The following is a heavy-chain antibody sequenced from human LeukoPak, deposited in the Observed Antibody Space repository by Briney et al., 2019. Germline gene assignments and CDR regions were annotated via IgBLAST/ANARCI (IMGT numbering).Heavy chain of an antibody. Sequence: ASVKVSCKASGYTFTSYGISWVRQAPGQGLEWMGWISAYNGNTNYAQKLQGRGTMTTDTSTSTAYMELRSLRSDDTAVYYCAKTNDFWSGYSFDYWGQGTLVTVSS. J-gene: IGHJ4*02. V-gene: IGHV1-18*01. D-gene: IGHD3-3*01. CDR2: ISAYNGNT. CDR3: AKTNDFWSGYSFDY. CDR1: GYTFTSYG.